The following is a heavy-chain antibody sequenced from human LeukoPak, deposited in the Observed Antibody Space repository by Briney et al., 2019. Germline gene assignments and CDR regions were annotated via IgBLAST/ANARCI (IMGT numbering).Heavy chain of an antibody. CDR3: ARGNSYYDSSAAFDY. V-gene: IGHV4-59*01. Sequence: SETLSLTCTVSGGSISPYYWSWIRQPPGKGLEWIGYIHYSGSTNYNPSLKSRVSMSVDTSKNQFSLKLNSVTAADTAVYYCARGNSYYDSSAAFDYWGQGTLVTVSS. CDR1: GGSISPYY. J-gene: IGHJ4*02. CDR2: IHYSGST. D-gene: IGHD3-22*01.